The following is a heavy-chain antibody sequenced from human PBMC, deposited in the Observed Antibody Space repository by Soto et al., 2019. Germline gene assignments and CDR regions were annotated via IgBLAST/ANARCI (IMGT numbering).Heavy chain of an antibody. Sequence: ASGKVSCKASGYTVTSYYMHLVRQAPVQGLELIVIINPSVCSTGYGQKVQGRVTMTMYGCTSACGIELIILISEDRAVYYCARGQSTAGRRYFQHWGQGTLVTVSS. D-gene: IGHD6-6*01. CDR2: INPSVCST. J-gene: IGHJ1*01. CDR1: GYTVTSYY. CDR3: ARGQSTAGRRYFQH. V-gene: IGHV1-46*01.